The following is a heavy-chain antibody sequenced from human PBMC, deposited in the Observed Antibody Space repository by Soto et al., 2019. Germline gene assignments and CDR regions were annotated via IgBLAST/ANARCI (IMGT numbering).Heavy chain of an antibody. J-gene: IGHJ3*02. CDR2: IIPICGTA. CDR1: GGTFSSYA. V-gene: IGHV1-69*06. D-gene: IGHD3-16*01. CDR3: ARDLPFQHHLGPDAFDI. Sequence: QVQLVQSGAEVKKPGSSVKVSCKASGGTFSSYAISWVRQAPGQGLEWMGGIIPICGTANYAQKIQGRVTITAEKSTSTVNMELSSLRAEDTAVYYCARDLPFQHHLGPDAFDIWGQGTMVTVSS.